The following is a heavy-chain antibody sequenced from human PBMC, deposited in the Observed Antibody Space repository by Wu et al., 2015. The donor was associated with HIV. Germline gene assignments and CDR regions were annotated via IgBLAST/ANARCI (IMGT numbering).Heavy chain of an antibody. CDR1: GYTFTGKY. CDR3: ARTIHGTYYYDSSGYYPMAHKHYYAMDV. Sequence: QVQLVQSGAEVKKPGASVKVSCKASGYTFTGKYIHWVRQAPGQGLEWMGWINPNSGGTNYAPKFQGRVTMTRDTSTSTAYMELSRLKSDDTAVYYCARTIHGTYYYDSSGYYPMAHKHYYAMDVVGPRDHGHRLL. J-gene: IGHJ6*02. D-gene: IGHD3-22*01. V-gene: IGHV1-2*02. CDR2: INPNSGGT.